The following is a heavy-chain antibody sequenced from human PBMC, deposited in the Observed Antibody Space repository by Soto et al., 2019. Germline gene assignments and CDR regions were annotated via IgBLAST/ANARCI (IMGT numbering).Heavy chain of an antibody. V-gene: IGHV1-8*01. CDR2: MNPNSGNT. J-gene: IGHJ5*01. CDR3: ARAIAAGGSNWFGS. D-gene: IGHD6-13*01. CDR1: GYIFTNYD. Sequence: QVQLVQSGAEVKQPGASVKVSCKASGYIFTNYDINWVRQATGQGLEWMGWMNPNSGNTGYAQKFQGRVTMTRDTSISTAYMELSSLRSEDTAVYYCARAIAAGGSNWFGSWGQGTLVTVSS.